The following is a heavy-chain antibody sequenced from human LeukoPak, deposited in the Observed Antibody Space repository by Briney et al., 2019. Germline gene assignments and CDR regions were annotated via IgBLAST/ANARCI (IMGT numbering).Heavy chain of an antibody. V-gene: IGHV3-21*01. CDR3: ARVVPGTGFFY. D-gene: IGHD2-8*02. J-gene: IGHJ4*02. CDR2: ISSSSSHI. Sequence: GGSLRLSCAASGFTFSSYTMNWVRQAPGKGLEWVSSISSSSSHIYYADSVKGRFTISGDNAKNSLYLQMNSLRAEDTAVYYCARVVPGTGFFYWGQGNLVTVSS. CDR1: GFTFSSYT.